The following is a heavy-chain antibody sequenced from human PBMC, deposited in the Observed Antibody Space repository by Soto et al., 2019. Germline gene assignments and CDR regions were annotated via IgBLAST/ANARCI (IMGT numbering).Heavy chain of an antibody. Sequence: SVKVSCKASGYTFTSYGISWVRQAPGQGLEWMGWISAYNGNTNYAQKLQGRVTMTTDTSTSTAYMELRSLRSDDTAVYYCARDPCGGDCYDYYYYGMDVWGQGTTVTVSS. D-gene: IGHD2-21*02. J-gene: IGHJ6*02. CDR2: ISAYNGNT. CDR1: GYTFTSYG. CDR3: ARDPCGGDCYDYYYYGMDV. V-gene: IGHV1-18*01.